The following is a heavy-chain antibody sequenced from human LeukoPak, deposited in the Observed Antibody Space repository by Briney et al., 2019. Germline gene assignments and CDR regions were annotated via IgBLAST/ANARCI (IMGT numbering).Heavy chain of an antibody. V-gene: IGHV3-23*01. Sequence: PGGSLRLSCAASVLTFRSYAMSWVRQAPGGGLEWVSSLDASGAPTYYVDSVKGRFTISRDNSKNSLYLQMNSLRAEDTAIYYCARDRGLGQWLDYWGQGTLVTVSS. D-gene: IGHD6-19*01. CDR3: ARDRGLGQWLDY. J-gene: IGHJ4*02. CDR1: VLTFRSYA. CDR2: LDASGAPT.